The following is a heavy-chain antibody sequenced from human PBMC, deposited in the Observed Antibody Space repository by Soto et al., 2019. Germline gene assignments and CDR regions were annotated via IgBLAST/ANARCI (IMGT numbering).Heavy chain of an antibody. CDR1: GASVRTNY. CDR3: ARDPLPTETSAP. CDR2: VYATGRS. Sequence: QVQLEESGPGLVKSSETLSLICRVSGASVRTNYWSWIRQPAGKGLEWIGRVYATGRSNYNPSFMNRATMSVDTSQSQFSLSLTSLTAADTATYYCARDPLPTETSAPWGRGILVTVSS. D-gene: IGHD1-26*01. J-gene: IGHJ5*02. V-gene: IGHV4-4*07.